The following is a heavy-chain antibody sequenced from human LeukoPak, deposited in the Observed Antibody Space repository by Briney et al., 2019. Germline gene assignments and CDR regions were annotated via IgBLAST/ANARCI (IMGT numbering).Heavy chain of an antibody. D-gene: IGHD3-22*01. J-gene: IGHJ3*02. CDR2: ISCSGGST. CDR3: ATYYYDSSGYYYVLNAFDI. Sequence: SGGSLRLSCAASGFTFSSYAMSWVRQAPGKGLEWVSAISCSGGSTYYADSVKGRFTISRDNSKNTLYLQMNSLRAEDTAVYYCATYYYDSSGYYYVLNAFDIWGQGTMVTVSS. CDR1: GFTFSSYA. V-gene: IGHV3-23*01.